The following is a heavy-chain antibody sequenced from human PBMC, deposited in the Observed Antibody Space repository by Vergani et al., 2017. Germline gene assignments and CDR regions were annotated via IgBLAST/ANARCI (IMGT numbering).Heavy chain of an antibody. V-gene: IGHV4-59*01. J-gene: IGHJ5*02. CDR1: GGSISSYY. Sequence: QVQLQESGPGLVKPSETLSLTCTVSGGSISSYYWSWIRQPPGKGLEWIGYIYYSGSTNYNPSLKSRVTISVDTSKNQFSLKLSSVTAADTAVYYCARTSWSGYYTSTWFDPWGQGTLVTVSS. D-gene: IGHD3-3*01. CDR3: ARTSWSGYYTSTWFDP. CDR2: IYYSGST.